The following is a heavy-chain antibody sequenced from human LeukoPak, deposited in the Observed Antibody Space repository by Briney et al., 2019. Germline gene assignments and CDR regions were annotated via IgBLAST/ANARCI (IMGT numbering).Heavy chain of an antibody. CDR2: INPTGTRT. J-gene: IGHJ5*02. D-gene: IGHD3-10*01. CDR1: GYTFINNW. Sequence: AASVKVSCKASGYTFINNWMHWVRQAPGQGLEWIRLINPTGTRTGYAQKFQGRVTMTRDMSTSTDYMELSSLRSEDTAIYYCARDNSVGDIAWWFDPWGQGTLVTVST. CDR3: ARDNSVGDIAWWFDP. V-gene: IGHV1-46*01.